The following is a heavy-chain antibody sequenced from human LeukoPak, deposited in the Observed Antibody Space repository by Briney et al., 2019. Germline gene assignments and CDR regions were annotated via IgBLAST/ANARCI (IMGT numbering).Heavy chain of an antibody. D-gene: IGHD3-10*01. CDR3: AREMRSPRGGFDY. V-gene: IGHV4-39*07. CDR1: SGSISSTSYC. CDR2: MYYSGST. J-gene: IGHJ4*02. Sequence: PSETLSLTCTVSSGSISSTSYCWGWIRQPPGMGLEWIGSMYYSGSTYHNPSLKSRVTISVDTSKSQFSLKLSSVTAADTAVYYCAREMRSPRGGFDYWDQGTLVTVSS.